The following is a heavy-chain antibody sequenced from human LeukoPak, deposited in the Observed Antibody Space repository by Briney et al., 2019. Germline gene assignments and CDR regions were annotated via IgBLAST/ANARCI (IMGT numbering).Heavy chain of an antibody. Sequence: GGSLRLSCAASGFTFSSYAMSWVRQAPGKGLEWVSAISGSGGSTYYADSVKGRFTISRDNSKNTLYLQMNSLRAEDTAVYYRARDSKWLVLEGVDYWGQGTLVTVSS. V-gene: IGHV3-23*01. CDR1: GFTFSSYA. J-gene: IGHJ4*02. CDR2: ISGSGGST. CDR3: ARDSKWLVLEGVDY. D-gene: IGHD6-19*01.